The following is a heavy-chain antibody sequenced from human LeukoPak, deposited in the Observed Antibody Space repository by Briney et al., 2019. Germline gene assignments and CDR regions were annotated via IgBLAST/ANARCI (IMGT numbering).Heavy chain of an antibody. CDR1: GYTFTSYA. J-gene: IGHJ6*02. CDR3: ARHPLVVTGAGMDV. D-gene: IGHD2-21*02. Sequence: ASVKVSCKASGYTFTSYAMHWVRQAPGQRLERMGWINAGNGNTKYSQKFQGRVTITGDTSASTAYMELSSLRSEDTAVYYCARHPLVVTGAGMDVWGQGTTVTVSS. CDR2: INAGNGNT. V-gene: IGHV1-3*01.